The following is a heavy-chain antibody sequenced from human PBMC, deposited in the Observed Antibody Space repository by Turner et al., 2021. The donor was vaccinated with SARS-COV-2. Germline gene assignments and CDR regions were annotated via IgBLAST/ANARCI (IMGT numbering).Heavy chain of an antibody. V-gene: IGHV1-24*01. CDR1: GYTLIELS. CDR3: ATDYAIVEATLLDY. J-gene: IGHJ4*02. CDR2: FDPEDGET. D-gene: IGHD1-26*01. Sequence: QVQLVQSGAEVKKPGASVKVSCKVSGYTLIELSMHWVRQAPGKGLAWMGGFDPEDGETIYGQKFQGRVTMTEDTTTNTAYMELSSLRSEDTAVYYCATDYAIVEATLLDYWGQGTLVTVSS.